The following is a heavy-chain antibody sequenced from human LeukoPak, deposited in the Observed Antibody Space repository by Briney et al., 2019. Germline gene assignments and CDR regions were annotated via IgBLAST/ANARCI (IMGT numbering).Heavy chain of an antibody. V-gene: IGHV3-48*02. CDR3: ARDIGYYDILTGYFTGYYYYGMDV. CDR2: ISSSSSTI. Sequence: GGSLRLSCAAPGFTFSSYSMNWVRQAPGKGLEWVSYISSSSSTIYYADSVKGRFTISRDNAKNSLYLQMNSLRDEDTAVYYCARDIGYYDILTGYFTGYYYYGMDVWGQGTTVTVSS. D-gene: IGHD3-9*01. CDR1: GFTFSSYS. J-gene: IGHJ6*02.